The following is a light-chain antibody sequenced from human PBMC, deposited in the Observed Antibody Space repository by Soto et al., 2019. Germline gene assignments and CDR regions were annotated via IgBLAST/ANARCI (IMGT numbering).Light chain of an antibody. CDR2: DDT. CDR3: QVWDTDSDPSYV. Sequence: SYELTQPPSVSVAPGQTARITCGGNNIGAYSVYWYQQKSGQAPVLVVYDDTNRPSGIPGRFSGSNSGNTATLTISSVEAGDEAAYYCQVWDTDSDPSYVLGGGTKVTV. V-gene: IGLV3-21*02. CDR1: NIGAYS. J-gene: IGLJ1*01.